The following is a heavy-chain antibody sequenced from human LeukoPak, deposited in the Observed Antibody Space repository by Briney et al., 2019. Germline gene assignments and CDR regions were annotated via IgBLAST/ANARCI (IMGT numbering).Heavy chain of an antibody. D-gene: IGHD3-22*01. CDR2: ISSSSSYI. V-gene: IGHV3-21*01. CDR3: ARIRHYYDSSGYYGY. J-gene: IGHJ4*02. CDR1: GFTXSSYS. Sequence: RXSCXXSGFTXSSYSMNWVRQAPGKGLEWVSSISSSSSYIYYADSVKGRFTISRDNAKNSLYLQMNSLRAEDTAVYYCARIRHYYDSSGYYGYWGQGTLVTVSS.